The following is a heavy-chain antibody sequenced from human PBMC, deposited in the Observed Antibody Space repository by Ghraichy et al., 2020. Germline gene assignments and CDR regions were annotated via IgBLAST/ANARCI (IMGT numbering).Heavy chain of an antibody. CDR1: GGSFSGYY. J-gene: IGHJ6*02. D-gene: IGHD3-22*01. CDR3: ARGNPTYYYDSSGYYYDRSGNGMDV. CDR2: INHSGST. V-gene: IGHV4-34*01. Sequence: SETLSLTCAVYGGSFSGYYWSWIRQPPGKGLEWIGEINHSGSTNYNPSLKSRVTISVDTSKNQFSLKLSSVTAADTAVYYCARGNPTYYYDSSGYYYDRSGNGMDVWGQGTTVTVSS.